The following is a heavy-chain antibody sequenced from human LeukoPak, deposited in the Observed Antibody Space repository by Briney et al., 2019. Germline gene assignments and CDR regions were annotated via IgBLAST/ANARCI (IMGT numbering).Heavy chain of an antibody. CDR3: ARADASGSYRNWYFDL. D-gene: IGHD3-10*01. Sequence: SETLSLTCAVSGGSISSGGYSWSWIRQPPGKGLEWIGYIYRSGSTYYNPSLKSRVTISVDRSNHQFSLKLSSVTAADTAVYYCARADASGSYRNWYFDLWGRGTLVTVSS. CDR1: GGSISSGGYS. J-gene: IGHJ2*01. CDR2: IYRSGST. V-gene: IGHV4-30-2*01.